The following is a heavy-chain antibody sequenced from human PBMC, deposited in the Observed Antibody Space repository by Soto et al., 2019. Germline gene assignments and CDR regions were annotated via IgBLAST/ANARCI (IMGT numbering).Heavy chain of an antibody. CDR3: AKDQDGMYYDILTGPPSLDY. D-gene: IGHD3-9*01. CDR1: GFTFSSYA. CDR2: ISGSGGST. V-gene: IGHV3-23*01. Sequence: PGGSLRLSCAASGFTFSSYAMSWVRQAPGKGLEWVSAISGSGGSTYYADSVKGRFTISRDNSKNTLYLQMNSLRAEDTAVYYCAKDQDGMYYDILTGPPSLDYWGQGTLVTVSS. J-gene: IGHJ4*02.